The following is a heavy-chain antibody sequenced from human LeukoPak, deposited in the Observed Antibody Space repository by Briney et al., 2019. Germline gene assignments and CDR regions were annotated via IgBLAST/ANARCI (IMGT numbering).Heavy chain of an antibody. D-gene: IGHD2-2*01. Sequence: GGSLRLSCAASGFTFSRNALSWVRQAPGKGLEWVSSLSGSGGDTYYADSVKGRFTISRDNAKNMVYLQMNSLRAEDTAVYYCAKDPYGTRYFDYWGQGTMVTVSS. V-gene: IGHV3-23*01. J-gene: IGHJ4*02. CDR2: LSGSGGDT. CDR1: GFTFSRNA. CDR3: AKDPYGTRYFDY.